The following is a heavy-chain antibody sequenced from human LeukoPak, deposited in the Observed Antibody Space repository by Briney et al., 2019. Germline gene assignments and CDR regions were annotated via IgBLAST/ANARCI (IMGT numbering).Heavy chain of an antibody. J-gene: IGHJ5*02. V-gene: IGHV4-31*03. CDR1: GGSISSGGYY. CDR3: ARGPKTGTTFHGWFDL. D-gene: IGHD1-7*01. Sequence: SETLSLTCTVSGGSISSGGYYWSWIRQHPGKGLEWIVYIYYSGSTYYNPSLKSRVTISVDTAKNQFSLKLSSVTAADTAVYYCARGPKTGTTFHGWFDLWGQGTLVTVSS. CDR2: IYYSGST.